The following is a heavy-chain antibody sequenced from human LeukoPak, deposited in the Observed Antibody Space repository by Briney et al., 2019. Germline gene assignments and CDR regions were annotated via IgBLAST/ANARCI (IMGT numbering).Heavy chain of an antibody. V-gene: IGHV4/OR15-8*01. CDR3: ASRDDSGPY. CDR1: GGSIYSPNW. Sequence: PSETPSLTCVVSGGSIYSPNWWTWVRQPPGKGLEWIGEVSHTGSTNYHPSLKSRVTISLDKSKNHFSLRVTSMTAADTAVYYCASRDDSGPYWGQGTLVTVSS. J-gene: IGHJ4*02. CDR2: VSHTGST. D-gene: IGHD4-17*01.